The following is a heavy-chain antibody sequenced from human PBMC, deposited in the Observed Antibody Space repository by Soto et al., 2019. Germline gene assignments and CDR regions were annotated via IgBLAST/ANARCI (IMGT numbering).Heavy chain of an antibody. D-gene: IGHD1-7*01. Sequence: QVQLVESGGGVVQPGRSLRLSCAASGFTFSSYGMHWVRQAPGKGLEWVAVIWYDGSNKYYADSVKGRFTISRDNSKNTLYLQMNSLRAEDTAVYYCARSGKLQYSWNYREYYFDYWGQGTLVTVSS. CDR1: GFTFSSYG. J-gene: IGHJ4*02. CDR3: ARSGKLQYSWNYREYYFDY. V-gene: IGHV3-33*01. CDR2: IWYDGSNK.